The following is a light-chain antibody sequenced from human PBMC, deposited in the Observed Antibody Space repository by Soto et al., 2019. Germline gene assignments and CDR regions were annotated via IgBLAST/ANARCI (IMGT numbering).Light chain of an antibody. CDR1: ESVSSTY. J-gene: IGKJ2*01. V-gene: IGKV3-20*01. Sequence: DIVLTQSPGTLSLSPGERATLSCRASESVSSTYLAWYQQKPGQAPSLLIYGASSRPTDNPDRFSGSGSGTAFTLPISRTEPEDFAVYYCQQYGGSPQTFGQGTKLEIK. CDR3: QQYGGSPQT. CDR2: GAS.